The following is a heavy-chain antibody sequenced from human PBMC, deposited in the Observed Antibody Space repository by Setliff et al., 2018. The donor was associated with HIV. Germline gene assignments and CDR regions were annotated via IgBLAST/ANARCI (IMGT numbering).Heavy chain of an antibody. CDR1: GYSFNRYF. V-gene: IGHV1-2*02. CDR2: INPSSGGT. Sequence: ASVKVSRKASGYSFNRYFMHWVRQAPGQGLEWMGWINPSSGGTKSAQKFQGRVTMTRDTSINTAYMELSRLKSDDTAVYYCARDLGSSSSMDPWGQGTLVTVSS. D-gene: IGHD6-6*01. CDR3: ARDLGSSSSMDP. J-gene: IGHJ5*02.